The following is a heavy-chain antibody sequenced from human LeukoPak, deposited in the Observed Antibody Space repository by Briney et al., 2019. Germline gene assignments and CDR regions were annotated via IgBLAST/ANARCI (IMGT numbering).Heavy chain of an antibody. V-gene: IGHV1-46*01. Sequence: ASVKVSCKASGYTFTSYYMHWVRQAPGQGLEWMGIINPSGGSTSYAQKLQGRVTMTRDTSTSTVYMELSSLRSEDTAVYYCARVGDYYDSGGYYWLAYWGQGTLVTVSS. CDR1: GYTFTSYY. J-gene: IGHJ4*02. CDR2: INPSGGST. D-gene: IGHD3-22*01. CDR3: ARVGDYYDSGGYYWLAY.